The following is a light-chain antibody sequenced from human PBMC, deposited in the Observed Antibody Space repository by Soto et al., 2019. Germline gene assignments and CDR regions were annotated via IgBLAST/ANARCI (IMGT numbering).Light chain of an antibody. CDR2: DAS. Sequence: EIVLTQSPATLSLSPGERATLSCRASQSVSSYLAWYQQKPGQAPRLLIYDASNRATGIPPRFSGSGSGTDLTLPISSLEPEDFAVYYCQQRNNWPLLTFGRGTKVEIK. J-gene: IGKJ4*01. CDR3: QQRNNWPLLT. CDR1: QSVSSY. V-gene: IGKV3-11*01.